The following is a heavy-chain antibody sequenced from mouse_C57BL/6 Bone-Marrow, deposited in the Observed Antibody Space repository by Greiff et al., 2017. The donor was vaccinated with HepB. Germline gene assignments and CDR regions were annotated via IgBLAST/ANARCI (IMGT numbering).Heavy chain of an antibody. J-gene: IGHJ2*01. D-gene: IGHD1-1*01. Sequence: VQLQQSGAELMKPGASVQLSCKATGYTFTGYWIEWVKQRPGHGLEWIGEILPGSGSTNYNEKFKGKATFTADTSSNTADMQLSSLTTADSAIYYCARYDYDGSRWFDYWGQGTTLTVSS. CDR2: ILPGSGST. CDR3: ARYDYDGSRWFDY. CDR1: GYTFTGYW. V-gene: IGHV1-9*01.